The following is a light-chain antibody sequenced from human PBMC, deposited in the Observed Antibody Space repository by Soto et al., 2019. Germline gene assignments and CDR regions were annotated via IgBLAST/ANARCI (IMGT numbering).Light chain of an antibody. Sequence: QLVLTQPPSASGTPGQRVTISCSGSNSNIGSNTVNWYQQLPGTAPKLLIYTNNQRPSGVPDRFSGSKSGTSASLAISGLQSEDEADYCCAAWDDSLNGVVFGGGTKVTVL. CDR2: TNN. CDR3: AAWDDSLNGVV. J-gene: IGLJ2*01. V-gene: IGLV1-44*01. CDR1: NSNIGSNT.